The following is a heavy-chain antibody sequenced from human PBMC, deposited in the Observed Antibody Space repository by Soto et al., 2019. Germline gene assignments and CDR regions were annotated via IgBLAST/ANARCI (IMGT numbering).Heavy chain of an antibody. D-gene: IGHD3-22*01. J-gene: IGHJ3*02. CDR2: MYHSGST. Sequence: SETLSLTCAVSGGSISSGGYSWSWIRQPPGKGLEWIGYMYHSGSTNYNPSLKSRVTISVDTSKNQFSLKLSSVTAADTAVYYCARGRAFGYYYDSSGYHRDAFDIWGQGTMVTVSS. CDR3: ARGRAFGYYYDSSGYHRDAFDI. V-gene: IGHV4-30-2*01. CDR1: GGSISSGGYS.